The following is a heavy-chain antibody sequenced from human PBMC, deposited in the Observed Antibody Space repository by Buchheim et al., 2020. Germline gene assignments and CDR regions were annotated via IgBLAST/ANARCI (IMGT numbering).Heavy chain of an antibody. D-gene: IGHD1-1*01. V-gene: IGHV3-74*01. J-gene: IGHJ4*02. Sequence: VQLVESGGGLVQPGGSLRLSCAASGFTFSDLWMHWVRQTPGQGLMWVSRINSDGSSTIYGESVKGRFTVSRDKAKNTLYLQMNSLRAEDTGVYYCARDPLLNGGTLDYWGQGT. CDR2: INSDGSST. CDR1: GFTFSDLW. CDR3: ARDPLLNGGTLDY.